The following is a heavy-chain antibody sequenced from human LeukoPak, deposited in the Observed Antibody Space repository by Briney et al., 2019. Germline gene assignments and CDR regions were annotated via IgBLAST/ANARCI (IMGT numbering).Heavy chain of an antibody. CDR2: IKQDGSEK. Sequence: GGSLRLSCAASGIIFSNYWMHWVRQAPGKGLEWVANIKQDGSEKYYVDSVKGRFTISRDNAKNSLYLQMNSLRAEDTAVYYCARTGGSYPYYFEYWGQGTLVTVSS. CDR1: GIIFSNYW. V-gene: IGHV3-7*01. CDR3: ARTGGSYPYYFEY. D-gene: IGHD1-26*01. J-gene: IGHJ4*02.